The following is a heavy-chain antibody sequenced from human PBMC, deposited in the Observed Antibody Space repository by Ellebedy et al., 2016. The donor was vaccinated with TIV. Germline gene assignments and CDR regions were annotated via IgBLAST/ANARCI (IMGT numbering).Heavy chain of an antibody. CDR1: GGSIDSYY. V-gene: IGHV4-59*01. CDR3: AREDSNYSDRYYHYGLDV. J-gene: IGHJ6*02. Sequence: SETLSLXXSVSGGSIDSYYWSWIRQPPGRGLEYIGYINYSGRTNFNPSLKSRVTLSVDLSKNQFSLRLTSVTAADTAVYYCAREDSNYSDRYYHYGLDVWGQGTTVTVSS. D-gene: IGHD4-11*01. CDR2: INYSGRT.